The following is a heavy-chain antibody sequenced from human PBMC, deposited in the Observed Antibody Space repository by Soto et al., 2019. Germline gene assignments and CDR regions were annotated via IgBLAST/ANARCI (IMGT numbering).Heavy chain of an antibody. CDR2: ITTRGART. V-gene: IGHV3-23*01. D-gene: IGHD3-9*01. CDR3: ARYRSDGSASFDS. J-gene: IGHJ4*02. CDR1: GFTFNTYA. Sequence: GGSLRLSCAASGFTFNTYAMTWVRQTPGKGLEWVSFITTRGARTYYADPVRGRFTISTDSSRNTLYLQMNSLRPDDTAVYFCARYRSDGSASFDSWGQGTRVTVS.